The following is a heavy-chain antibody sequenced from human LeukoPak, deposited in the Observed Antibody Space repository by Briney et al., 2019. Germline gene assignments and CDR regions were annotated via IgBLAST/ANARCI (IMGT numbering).Heavy chain of an antibody. J-gene: IGHJ3*02. D-gene: IGHD2-21*01. CDR1: GFTFSSYA. Sequence: GGSLRLSCAASGFTFSSYAMRWVRQAPGKGLEYVSAISSNGGSTYYANSVKGRFTISRDNSKNTLYLQMGSLRAEDMAVYYCARFAPPLYRDWRDAFDIWGQGTMVTVSS. V-gene: IGHV3-64*01. CDR2: ISSNGGST. CDR3: ARFAPPLYRDWRDAFDI.